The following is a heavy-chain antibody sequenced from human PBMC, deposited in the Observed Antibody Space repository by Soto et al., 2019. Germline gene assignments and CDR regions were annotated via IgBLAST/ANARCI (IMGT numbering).Heavy chain of an antibody. V-gene: IGHV1-18*01. CDR1: GYTFTSYG. CDR3: ARVVARGYYYYYTDV. J-gene: IGHJ6*03. D-gene: IGHD2-15*01. Sequence: ASVKVSCKASGYTFTSYGISWVRQAPGQGLEWMGWISAYNGNTNYAQKLQGRVTMTTDTSTSTAYMELRSLRSDDTAVYYCARVVARGYYYYYTDVWGKGTTVTVSS. CDR2: ISAYNGNT.